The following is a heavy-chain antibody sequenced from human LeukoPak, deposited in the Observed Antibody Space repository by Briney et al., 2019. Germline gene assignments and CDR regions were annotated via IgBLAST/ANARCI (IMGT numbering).Heavy chain of an antibody. J-gene: IGHJ4*02. CDR1: GGSISSGGYS. CDR2: IYYSGST. Sequence: PSETLSLTCAVSGGSISSGGYSWSWIRQPPGKGLEWIGYIYYSGSTNYNPSLKSRVTISVDTSKNQFSLKLSSVTAADTAVYYCARHSLSYTGRGFDYWGQGTLVTVSS. V-gene: IGHV4-61*08. CDR3: ARHSLSYTGRGFDY. D-gene: IGHD3-16*01.